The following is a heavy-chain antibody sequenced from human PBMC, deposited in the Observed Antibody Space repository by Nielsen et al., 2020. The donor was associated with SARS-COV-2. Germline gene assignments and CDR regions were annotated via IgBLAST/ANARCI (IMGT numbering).Heavy chain of an antibody. V-gene: IGHV3-23*01. CDR1: GFTFSTYA. J-gene: IGHJ4*02. Sequence: GESLKISCAASGFTFSTYAMSWVRQAPGKGLEWVSAISRSGAATFYADSVKGRFTVSRDNSKNTLFLQMSSLTAEDTAVYYCATRAQPYCGGDCRAGWGQGTLVIVSS. CDR2: ISRSGAAT. CDR3: ATRAQPYCGGDCRAG. D-gene: IGHD2-21*02.